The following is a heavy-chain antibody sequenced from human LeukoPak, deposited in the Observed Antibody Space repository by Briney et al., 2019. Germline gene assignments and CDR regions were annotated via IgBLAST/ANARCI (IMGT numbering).Heavy chain of an antibody. J-gene: IGHJ6*03. CDR1: GYTFTGYY. CDR2: INPNSGGT. D-gene: IGHD6-19*01. CDR3: ARGVSGLSLGYYYYMDV. V-gene: IGHV1-2*02. Sequence: GASVKVSCKASGYTFTGYYMRWVRQAPGQGLEWMGWINPNSGGTNYAQKFQGRVTMTRDTSISTAYMELSRLRSDDTAVYYCARGVSGLSLGYYYYMDVWGKGTTVTVSS.